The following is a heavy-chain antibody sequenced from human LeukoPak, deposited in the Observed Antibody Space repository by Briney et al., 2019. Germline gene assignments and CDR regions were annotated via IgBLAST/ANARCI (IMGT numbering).Heavy chain of an antibody. CDR2: INPNSGGT. V-gene: IGHV1-2*06. J-gene: IGHJ4*02. CDR3: ARLAVAGTGVSPDY. Sequence: ASVKVSXKASGYTFTGYYMHWVRQAPGQGLEWMGRINPNSGGTNYAQKFQGRVTMTRDTSISTAYMELSRLRSDDTAVYYCARLAVAGTGVSPDYWGQGTLVTVSS. D-gene: IGHD6-19*01. CDR1: GYTFTGYY.